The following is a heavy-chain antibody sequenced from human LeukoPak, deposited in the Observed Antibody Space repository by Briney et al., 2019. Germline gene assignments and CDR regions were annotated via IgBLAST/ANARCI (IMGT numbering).Heavy chain of an antibody. J-gene: IGHJ5*02. CDR1: GLTFSSYG. Sequence: GGSLRLSCAASGLTFSSYGMHWVRQAPGKGLEWVAFIRYDGSNKYYADSVKGRFTISRDNSKNTLYLQMNSLRAEDTAVYYCAKDNGYSSGWVESWFDPWGQGTLVTVSS. V-gene: IGHV3-30*02. D-gene: IGHD6-19*01. CDR3: AKDNGYSSGWVESWFDP. CDR2: IRYDGSNK.